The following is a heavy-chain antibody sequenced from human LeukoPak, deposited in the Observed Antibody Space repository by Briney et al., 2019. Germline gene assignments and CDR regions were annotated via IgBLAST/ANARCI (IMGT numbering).Heavy chain of an antibody. CDR1: GYTLTSYD. D-gene: IGHD1-26*01. V-gene: IGHV1-8*01. Sequence: ASVKVSCKDSGYTLTSYDINWVRQATGQGLEWMGWRDPNSRNAGYAQKFQGRVTMTRNTSISTAYMELSSLRSEDTAVYYCARGEWVNNDYWGQGTLVTVSS. CDR2: RDPNSRNA. CDR3: ARGEWVNNDY. J-gene: IGHJ4*02.